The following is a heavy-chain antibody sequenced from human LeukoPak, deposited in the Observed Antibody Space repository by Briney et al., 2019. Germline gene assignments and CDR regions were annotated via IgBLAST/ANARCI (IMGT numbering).Heavy chain of an antibody. D-gene: IGHD3-10*01. CDR1: GGTFSSYA. CDR2: IIPIFGTA. Sequence: ASVKVSCKASGGTFSSYAISWVRQAPGQGLERMGGIIPIFGTANYAQKFQGRVTITADKSTSTAYMELSSLRSEDTAVYYCARDPTHYYGSGSYFSPYFDYWGQGTLVTVSS. CDR3: ARDPTHYYGSGSYFSPYFDY. J-gene: IGHJ4*02. V-gene: IGHV1-69*06.